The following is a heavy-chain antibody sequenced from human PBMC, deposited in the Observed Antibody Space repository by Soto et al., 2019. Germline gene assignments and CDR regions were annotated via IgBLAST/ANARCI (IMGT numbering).Heavy chain of an antibody. V-gene: IGHV4-30-4*01. CDR3: ARGRRDYGSGKTGNWFDP. CDR2: IYYSGST. J-gene: IGHJ5*02. D-gene: IGHD3-10*01. CDR1: GGSISSGDYY. Sequence: PSETLSLTCTVSGGSISSGDYYWSWIRQPPGKGLEWIGYIYYSGSTYYNPSLKSRVTISVDTSKNQFSLKLSSVTAADTAVYYCARGRRDYGSGKTGNWFDPWGQGTLVTVSS.